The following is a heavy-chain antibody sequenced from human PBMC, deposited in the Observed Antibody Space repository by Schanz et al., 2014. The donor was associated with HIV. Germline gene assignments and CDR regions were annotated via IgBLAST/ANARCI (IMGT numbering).Heavy chain of an antibody. D-gene: IGHD6-19*01. CDR1: GFTLSSYS. Sequence: EVQLVESGGGLVQPGGSLRLSCVASGFTLSSYSMNWVRQAPGKGLECVSYMSYSSSAMYYADSVKGRFTISRDKAKNSLYLQMNSLRDEDTAVYYCAKDNGWPLASYYGMDVWGQGTTVTVSS. CDR3: AKDNGWPLASYYGMDV. CDR2: MSYSSSAM. V-gene: IGHV3-48*02. J-gene: IGHJ6*02.